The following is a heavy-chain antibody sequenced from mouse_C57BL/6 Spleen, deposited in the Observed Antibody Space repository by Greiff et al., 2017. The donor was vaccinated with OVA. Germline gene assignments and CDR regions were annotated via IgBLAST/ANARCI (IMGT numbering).Heavy chain of an antibody. Sequence: EVKLVESGPELVKPGASVKISCKASGYSFTGYYMNWVKQSPEKSLEWIGEINPSTGGTTYNQKFKAKATLTVDKSSSTAYMQLKSLTSEDSAVYYCARAPMGSSYDYWGQGTLVTVSA. D-gene: IGHD1-1*01. CDR1: GYSFTGYY. J-gene: IGHJ3*01. CDR2: INPSTGGT. CDR3: ARAPMGSSYDY. V-gene: IGHV1-42*01.